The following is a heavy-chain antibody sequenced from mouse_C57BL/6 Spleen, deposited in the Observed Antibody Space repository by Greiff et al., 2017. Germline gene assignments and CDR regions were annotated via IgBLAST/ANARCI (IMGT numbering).Heavy chain of an antibody. Sequence: VESEGGLVQPGSSMKLSCTASVFTFSDYYMAWVRQVPEKGLEWVANINYDGSSTYYLDSLKSRFIISRDNAKNILYLQMSSLKSEDTATYYCARDRVYAMDYWGQGTSVTVSS. CDR3: ARDRVYAMDY. CDR1: VFTFSDYY. CDR2: INYDGSST. V-gene: IGHV5-16*01. J-gene: IGHJ4*01.